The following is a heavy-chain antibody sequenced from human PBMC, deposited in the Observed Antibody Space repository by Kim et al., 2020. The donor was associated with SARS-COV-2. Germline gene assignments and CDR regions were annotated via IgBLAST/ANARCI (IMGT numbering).Heavy chain of an antibody. D-gene: IGHD4-17*01. Sequence: SWKDRFTISRDNAKNSLYLQKDSLKAEDTAVYYCARALHDYGGNSHAFDIWGQGTMVTVSS. V-gene: IGHV3-11*06. CDR3: ARALHDYGGNSHAFDI. J-gene: IGHJ3*02.